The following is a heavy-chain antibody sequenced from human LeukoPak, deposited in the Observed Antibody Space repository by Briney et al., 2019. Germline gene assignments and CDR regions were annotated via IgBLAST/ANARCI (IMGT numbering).Heavy chain of an antibody. CDR1: GGSISSYY. V-gene: IGHV4-59*01. CDR3: ARGGRTTGTTVGYYYCYMDV. J-gene: IGHJ6*03. Sequence: SETLSLTCTVSGGSISSYYWSWIRQPPGKGLEWIGYIYYSESTNYNPSLKSRVTISVDTSKNQFSLKLSSVTAADTAVYYCARGGRTTGTTVGYYYCYMDVWGKGTTVTVSS. CDR2: IYYSEST. D-gene: IGHD1-1*01.